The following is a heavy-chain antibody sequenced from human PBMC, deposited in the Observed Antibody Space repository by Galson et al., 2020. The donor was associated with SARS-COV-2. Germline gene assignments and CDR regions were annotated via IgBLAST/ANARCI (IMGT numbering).Heavy chain of an antibody. CDR2: ISWNSGNI. Sequence: GGSLRLSCAASGFSFDDYAMHWVRQAPGKGLEWVSGISWNSGNIDYAASVKGRFTISRDNAKKSLFLQMNSLRADDTAFYYCAKDQTQFSSGYDFDCWGQGTLITVSS. CDR1: GFSFDDYA. D-gene: IGHD6-19*01. V-gene: IGHV3-9*01. CDR3: AKDQTQFSSGYDFDC. J-gene: IGHJ4*02.